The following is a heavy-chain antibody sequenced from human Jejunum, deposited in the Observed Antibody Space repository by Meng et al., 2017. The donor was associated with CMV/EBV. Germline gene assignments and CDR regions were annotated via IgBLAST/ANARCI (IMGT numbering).Heavy chain of an antibody. CDR1: GGSLRTNNW. CDR3: ARADKVRFDY. J-gene: IGHJ4*02. CDR2: IYHSGST. V-gene: IGHV4-4*02. Sequence: QLQASALGLLKPSGPVRLTFLVAGGSLRTNNWWSWVHQIAGKGLEGIGEIYHSGSTNYNPSLKSRVSISVDKSKNQFSLKLSSVTAADTAVYYCARADKVRFDYWGQGTLVTVSS.